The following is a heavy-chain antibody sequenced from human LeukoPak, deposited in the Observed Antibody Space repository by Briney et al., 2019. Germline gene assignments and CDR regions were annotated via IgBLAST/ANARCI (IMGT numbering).Heavy chain of an antibody. J-gene: IGHJ5*02. CDR2: IFYSGST. D-gene: IGHD6-13*01. CDR3: AREDRVAAGATSWFDP. CDR1: GGSISSGGYY. V-gene: IGHV4-31*03. Sequence: PSQTLSLTCNVSGGSISSGGYYWSWIRQPPGKGLESIGYIFYSGSTYYNPSLKSRVTISVDTSNTQFSLKLSSVPAADTVVYYCAREDRVAAGATSWFDPWGQGTLVTVSS.